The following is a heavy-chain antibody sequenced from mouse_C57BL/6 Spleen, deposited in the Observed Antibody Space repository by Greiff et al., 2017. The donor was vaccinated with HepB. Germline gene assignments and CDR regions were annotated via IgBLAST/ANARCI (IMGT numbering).Heavy chain of an antibody. CDR1: GFTFNTYA. V-gene: IGHV10-3*01. J-gene: IGHJ1*03. D-gene: IGHD1-1*01. CDR2: IRSKSSNYAT. Sequence: EVQRVESGGGLVQPKGSLKLSCAASGFTFNTYAMHWVRQAPGKGLEWVARIRSKSSNYATYYADSVKDRFTISRDDSQSMLYLQMNNLKTEDTAMYYCVRVNYGSSYGWYFDVWGTGTTVTVSS. CDR3: VRVNYGSSYGWYFDV.